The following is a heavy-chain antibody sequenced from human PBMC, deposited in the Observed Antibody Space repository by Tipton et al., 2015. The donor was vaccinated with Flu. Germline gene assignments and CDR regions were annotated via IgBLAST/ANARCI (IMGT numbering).Heavy chain of an antibody. CDR3: ARDSISRRTYYFDY. J-gene: IGHJ4*02. V-gene: IGHV3-53*01. CDR1: GFTVSDNY. D-gene: IGHD2/OR15-2a*01. Sequence: SLRLSCAASGFTVSDNYMSWVRQAPGKGLEWVSVIYTSGITYTADSVKGRFSISRDNSKNTLYLQMNSLRVEDTAVYYCARDSISRRTYYFDYWGQGTLVTVSS. CDR2: IYTSGIT.